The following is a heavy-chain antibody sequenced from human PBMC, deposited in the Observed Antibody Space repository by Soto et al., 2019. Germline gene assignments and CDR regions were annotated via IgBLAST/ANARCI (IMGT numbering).Heavy chain of an antibody. CDR3: ARDLFGGSSVDAFDI. J-gene: IGHJ3*02. D-gene: IGHD6-13*01. Sequence: GGSLRLSCAASGFTFSSYAMHWVRQAPGKGLEWVAVISYDGSNKYYADSVKGRFTISRDNSKNTLYLQMNSLRAEDTAVYYCARDLFGGSSVDAFDIWGQGTMVTV. CDR1: GFTFSSYA. CDR2: ISYDGSNK. V-gene: IGHV3-30-3*01.